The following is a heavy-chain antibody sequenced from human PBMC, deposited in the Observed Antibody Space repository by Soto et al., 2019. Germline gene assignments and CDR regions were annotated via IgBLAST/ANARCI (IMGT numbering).Heavy chain of an antibody. J-gene: IGHJ6*02. V-gene: IGHV3-23*01. Sequence: GSLRLSCAASGFSFSTYAMNWVRQAPGRGLEWVSVISGSGGSTYYADFVKGRFPISRDNSKNTVYLQMNRLRVEDTAVYYCAKDRGGGNSGYEYYGMDVWGQGTTVTVSS. D-gene: IGHD5-12*01. CDR2: ISGSGGST. CDR1: GFSFSTYA. CDR3: AKDRGGGNSGYEYYGMDV.